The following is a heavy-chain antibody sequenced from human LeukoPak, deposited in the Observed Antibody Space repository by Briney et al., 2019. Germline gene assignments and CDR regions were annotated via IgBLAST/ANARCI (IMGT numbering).Heavy chain of an antibody. Sequence: GGSLRLSCAASGFTFDDYAMHWVRQAPGKGLEWVSGISWNSGSIGYADSVEGRFTISRDNAKNSLYLQMNSLRAEDTAVYYCARERRNRHFDYWGQGTLVTVSS. CDR2: ISWNSGSI. J-gene: IGHJ4*02. CDR3: ARERRNRHFDY. V-gene: IGHV3-9*01. CDR1: GFTFDDYA.